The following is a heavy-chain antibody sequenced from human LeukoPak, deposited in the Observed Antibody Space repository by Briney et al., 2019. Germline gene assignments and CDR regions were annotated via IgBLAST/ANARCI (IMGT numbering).Heavy chain of an antibody. CDR3: AKRGVVIRVILVGFHKEAYYFDS. J-gene: IGHJ4*02. CDR2: LSGSGGST. Sequence: GGSLRLSCAVSGITLSNYGMTWVRQAPGKGLEWVAGLSGSGGSTNYADSVKGRFTISRDNAKNTLYLQMNSLRAEDTAVYFCAKRGVVIRVILVGFHKEAYYFDSWGRGVLVTVSS. D-gene: IGHD3-22*01. V-gene: IGHV3-23*01. CDR1: GITLSNYG.